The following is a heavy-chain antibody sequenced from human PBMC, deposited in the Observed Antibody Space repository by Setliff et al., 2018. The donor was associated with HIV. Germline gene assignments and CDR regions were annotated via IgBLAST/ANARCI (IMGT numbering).Heavy chain of an antibody. V-gene: IGHV3-20*04. CDR1: GFAFNRRW. Sequence: GGSLRLSCAASGFAFNRRWMAWVRQAPGKGLEWVSGISWNSGSIGYADSVKGRFTISRDNAKNSLYLQMNSLRAEDTAVYYCARGGDRYYFDYWGQGTLVTVSS. D-gene: IGHD7-27*01. J-gene: IGHJ4*02. CDR2: ISWNSGSI. CDR3: ARGGDRYYFDY.